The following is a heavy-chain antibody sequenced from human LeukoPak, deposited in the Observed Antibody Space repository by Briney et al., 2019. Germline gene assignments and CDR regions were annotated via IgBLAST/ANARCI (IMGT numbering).Heavy chain of an antibody. CDR2: ISSSGSTI. Sequence: PGGSLRLSCAASGFTISTYDINWVSQAPGRGLEWVSYISSSGSTIYYADSVKGRFTISRDNAKNLLYLQMNSLRAEDTAVYYCARATSGNGMDVWGKGTTVIVSS. V-gene: IGHV3-48*03. CDR1: GFTISTYD. J-gene: IGHJ6*04. D-gene: IGHD1-26*01. CDR3: ARATSGNGMDV.